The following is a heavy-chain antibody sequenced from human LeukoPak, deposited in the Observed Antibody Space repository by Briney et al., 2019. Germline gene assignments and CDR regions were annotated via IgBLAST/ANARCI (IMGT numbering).Heavy chain of an antibody. D-gene: IGHD3-22*01. V-gene: IGHV3-53*01. CDR2: IYSVGSI. CDR1: GFTVSTNY. Sequence: GGSLRLSCAASGFTVSTNYMSWVSQAPGGGLEWVSIIYSVGSIYYADSVKGRFTISRDSFKNSLYLQMNSLRAEDTALYYCAKNSDSSGTYFDHWGQGTLVTVSS. J-gene: IGHJ4*02. CDR3: AKNSDSSGTYFDH.